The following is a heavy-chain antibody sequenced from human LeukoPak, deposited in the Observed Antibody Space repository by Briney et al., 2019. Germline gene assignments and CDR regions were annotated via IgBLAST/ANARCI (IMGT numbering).Heavy chain of an antibody. CDR3: ARSDSYTWFDP. D-gene: IGHD2-15*01. V-gene: IGHV1-2*02. Sequence: ASVKVSCKASGYTFTYYYIHWMRQAPGQGLERMGWINPDSGDTSYAQKFQGRVTMTRDTSISTVYVELSRLRSDDTAVYYCARSDSYTWFDPWGQGTLVTVSS. J-gene: IGHJ5*02. CDR1: GYTFTYYY. CDR2: INPDSGDT.